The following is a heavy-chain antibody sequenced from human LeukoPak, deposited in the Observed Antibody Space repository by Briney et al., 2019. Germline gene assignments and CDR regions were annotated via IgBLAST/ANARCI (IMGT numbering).Heavy chain of an antibody. D-gene: IGHD3-10*02. CDR1: GFIVDDYG. CDR2: INWNGGSK. Sequence: GGSLRLSCAASGFIVDDYGMSWVRQAPGKGLEWVSGINWNGGSKGYADSVKGRFTISRDNAKNSLYLQMNSLRAEDTAVYYCAEFGITMIGGVWGKGTTVTISS. V-gene: IGHV3-20*04. CDR3: AEFGITMIGGV. J-gene: IGHJ6*04.